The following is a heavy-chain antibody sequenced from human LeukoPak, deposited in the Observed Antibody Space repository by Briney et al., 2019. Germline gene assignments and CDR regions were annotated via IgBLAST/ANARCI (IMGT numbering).Heavy chain of an antibody. J-gene: IGHJ4*02. D-gene: IGHD6-13*01. CDR1: GFTFSSYS. CDR3: ARGEQQLVIDY. V-gene: IGHV3-21*01. CDR2: ISSSSSYI. Sequence: GGSLRLSCAASGFTFSSYSMNWVRQAPGKGPEWVSSISSSSSYIYYADSVKGRFTISRDNAKNSLYLQMNSLRAEDTAVYYCARGEQQLVIDYWGQGTLVTVSS.